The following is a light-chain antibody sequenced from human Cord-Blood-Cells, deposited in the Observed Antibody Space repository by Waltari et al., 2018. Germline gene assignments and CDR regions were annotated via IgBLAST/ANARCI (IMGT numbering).Light chain of an antibody. Sequence: EIVMTQSPATLPVSPGERATLSCRASQSVSSNLAWYPQKPGQAPRLLIYGASTRATGIPARFSGSGSGTEDTLTISSLQSEDFAVYYCQQYNNWPPYTFGQGTKLEIK. V-gene: IGKV3-15*01. CDR1: QSVSSN. CDR2: GAS. CDR3: QQYNNWPPYT. J-gene: IGKJ2*01.